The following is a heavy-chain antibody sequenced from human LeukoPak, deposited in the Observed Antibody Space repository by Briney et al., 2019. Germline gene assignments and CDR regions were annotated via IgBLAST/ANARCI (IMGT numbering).Heavy chain of an antibody. CDR1: GYTFTGYY. CDR3: ARAGGDHGSWFDP. CDR2: INPNSGGT. V-gene: IGHV1-2*04. D-gene: IGHD3-10*01. Sequence: GASVKVSCKASGYTFTGYYMHWVRQAPGQGLEWMGWINPNSGGTNYAQKFQGWVTTTRDTSISTAYMELSRLRSDDTAVYYCARAGGDHGSWFDPWGQGTLVTVSS. J-gene: IGHJ5*02.